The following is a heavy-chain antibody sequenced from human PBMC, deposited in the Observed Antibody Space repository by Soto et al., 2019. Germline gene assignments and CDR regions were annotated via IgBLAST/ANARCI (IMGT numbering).Heavy chain of an antibody. Sequence: VQLLESGGGLVQPGGSLGLSCAGSGFTFANYAMSWVRQAPGKGLEWVSVLSNSGGTTYYADSVKGRFTISRDNFKNTLYLQLDSLRAEDTAIYYCARFEGGASGTYGLDVWGQGTMVTVSS. CDR3: ARFEGGASGTYGLDV. V-gene: IGHV3-23*01. D-gene: IGHD3-10*01. J-gene: IGHJ6*02. CDR1: GFTFANYA. CDR2: LSNSGGTT.